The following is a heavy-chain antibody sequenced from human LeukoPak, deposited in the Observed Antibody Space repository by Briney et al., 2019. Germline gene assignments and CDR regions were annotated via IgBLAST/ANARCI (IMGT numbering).Heavy chain of an antibody. V-gene: IGHV1-69*05. CDR3: ARAVGAYCSGGSCYYNWFDP. J-gene: IGHJ5*02. D-gene: IGHD2-15*01. Sequence: GASVKVSCKASGGTFSSYAISWVRQAPGQGLEWMGGTIPIFGTANYAQRFQGRVTITTDESTSTAYMELSSLRSEDTAVYYCARAVGAYCSGGSCYYNWFDPWGQGTLVTVSS. CDR2: TIPIFGTA. CDR1: GGTFSSYA.